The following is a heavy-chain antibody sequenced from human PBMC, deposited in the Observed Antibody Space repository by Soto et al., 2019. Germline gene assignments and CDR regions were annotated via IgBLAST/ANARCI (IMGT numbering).Heavy chain of an antibody. CDR1: GFTFSSYA. D-gene: IGHD5-12*01. Sequence: PGGSLRLSCAASGFTFSSYAMSWVRQAPGKGLEWVSAISGSGGSTYYADSVKGWFTISRDNSKNTLYLQMNSLRAEDTAVYYCAKFPSGYDATLDYWGQGTLVTVSS. CDR3: AKFPSGYDATLDY. CDR2: ISGSGGST. J-gene: IGHJ4*02. V-gene: IGHV3-23*01.